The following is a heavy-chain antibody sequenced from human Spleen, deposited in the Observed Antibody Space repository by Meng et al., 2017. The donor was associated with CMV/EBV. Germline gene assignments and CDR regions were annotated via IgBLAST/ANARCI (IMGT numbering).Heavy chain of an antibody. J-gene: IGHJ1*01. D-gene: IGHD6-13*01. V-gene: IGHV4-34*01. CDR1: GGSFSGYY. CDR2: INHSGST. Sequence: SETLSLTCAVYGGSFSGYYWSWIRQPPGKGLEWIGEINHSGSTNYNPSLKGRVTISVDTPKNQFSLKLSSVTAADTAVYYCARAQIAAAGGGRKSRYFQHWGQGTLVTVSS. CDR3: ARAQIAAAGGGRKSRYFQH.